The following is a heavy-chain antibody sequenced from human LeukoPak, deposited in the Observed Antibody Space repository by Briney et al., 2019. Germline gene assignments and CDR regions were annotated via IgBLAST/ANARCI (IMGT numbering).Heavy chain of an antibody. CDR2: IYTSGST. J-gene: IGHJ6*02. V-gene: IGHV4-4*07. CDR1: GGSISSYY. D-gene: IGHD5-12*01. Sequence: PSETLSLTCTVSGGSISSYYWSWIRQPAGKGLEWIGRIYTSGSTNYNPSLQSRVTMSVDTSKNHLSLNLSSVTAADTAVYYCARVGYSGSDSVDYYHYFGMDVWGQGTSVTVSS. CDR3: ARVGYSGSDSVDYYHYFGMDV.